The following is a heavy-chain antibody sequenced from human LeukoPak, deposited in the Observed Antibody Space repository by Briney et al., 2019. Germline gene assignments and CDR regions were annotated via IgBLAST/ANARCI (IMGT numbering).Heavy chain of an antibody. Sequence: SETLSLTCAVYGGSFSGYYWSWIRQPPGKGLEWIGEINHSGSTNYNPSLKSRVTISVDTSKNQFSLKLSSVTAADTAVYYCARDSSSWSESDVAFDIWGQGTMVTVSS. CDR3: ARDSSSWSESDVAFDI. CDR2: INHSGST. D-gene: IGHD6-13*01. V-gene: IGHV4-34*01. CDR1: GGSFSGYY. J-gene: IGHJ3*02.